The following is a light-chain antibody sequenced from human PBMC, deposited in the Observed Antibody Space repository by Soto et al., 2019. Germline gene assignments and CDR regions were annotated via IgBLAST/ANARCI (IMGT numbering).Light chain of an antibody. J-gene: IGKJ4*01. CDR3: QQYYSTPLT. V-gene: IGKV4-1*01. Sequence: DIVMTQSPDSLAVSLGERATINCKSSQSVLYSSNNKNYLAWYQQKPGQPPKLLIYWASTRESGVPDRFSGSGSGTGFTLTISSLQAEDVALYYCQQYYSTPLTFGGGTKVEIK. CDR2: WAS. CDR1: QSVLYSSNNKNY.